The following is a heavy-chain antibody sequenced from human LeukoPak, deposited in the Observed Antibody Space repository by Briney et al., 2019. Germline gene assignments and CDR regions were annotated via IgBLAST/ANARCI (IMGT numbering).Heavy chain of an antibody. CDR3: ARALIWFGEPRGLDY. D-gene: IGHD3-10*01. CDR2: IKQDGSEK. J-gene: IGHJ4*02. Sequence: PGGSLRLSCAASGFTFSNYWMSWVGQAPGKGLEGVANIKQDGSEKYYVDSVKGRFTISRDNAKKSLYLQMKSLRAEDTAVYYCARALIWFGEPRGLDYWGQGTLVTVSS. CDR1: GFTFSNYW. V-gene: IGHV3-7*04.